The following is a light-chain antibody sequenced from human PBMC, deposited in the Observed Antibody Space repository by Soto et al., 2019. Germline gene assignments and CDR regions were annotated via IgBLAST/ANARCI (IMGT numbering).Light chain of an antibody. Sequence: QSALTQPASVSGSPGQSITISCTGTSSDVGDYNYVSWYQQHPGKAPKLMIYDVSNRPSGVSNRFSGSKSGNTASLTISGLQAEDEADYYCSSYTSSSGVFGTGTKLTVL. V-gene: IGLV2-14*01. CDR1: SSDVGDYNY. CDR3: SSYTSSSGV. CDR2: DVS. J-gene: IGLJ1*01.